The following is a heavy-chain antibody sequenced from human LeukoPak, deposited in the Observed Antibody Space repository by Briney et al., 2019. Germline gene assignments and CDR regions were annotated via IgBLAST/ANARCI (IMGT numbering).Heavy chain of an antibody. V-gene: IGHV3-33*01. D-gene: IGHD3/OR15-3a*01. Sequence: PGRSLRLSCAASGFTFSSYGMHWVRQAPGKGLEWVAVIWYDGSNKYYADSVKGRFIISRDNSKNTLYLQMNSLRAEDTAVYYRASRGTGPFDYWGQGTLVTVSS. CDR2: IWYDGSNK. CDR1: GFTFSSYG. J-gene: IGHJ4*02. CDR3: ASRGTGPFDY.